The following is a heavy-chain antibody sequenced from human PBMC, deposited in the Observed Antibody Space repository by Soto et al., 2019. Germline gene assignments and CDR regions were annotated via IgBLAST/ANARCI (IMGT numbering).Heavy chain of an antibody. CDR2: IYHSGST. V-gene: IGHV4-30-2*01. D-gene: IGHD2-2*01. Sequence: QLQLQESGSGLVKPSQILSLTCAVSGGFISSGGYSWSWIRQPPGKGLEWIGYIYHSGSTYYNPSLKSCVTISVDRSKNQFSLKLSSVIATDTAVYYCATAMPTQWYFDYWGQETLGAVSS. J-gene: IGHJ4*02. CDR1: GGFISSGGYS. CDR3: ATAMPTQWYFDY.